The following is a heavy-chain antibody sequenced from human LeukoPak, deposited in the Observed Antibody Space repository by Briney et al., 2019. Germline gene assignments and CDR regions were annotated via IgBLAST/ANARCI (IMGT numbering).Heavy chain of an antibody. V-gene: IGHV4-34*01. CDR1: SGSFGGYY. CDR3: ARKMAARWFDP. Sequence: SETLSLTCAVYSGSFGGYYRSWICQPQGKGLEWIGEINHSGSTNYNPSLKSRVTISVDTSKNQFSLKLSSVTAADTAVYYCARKMAARWFDPWGQGSLVTVSS. D-gene: IGHD5-24*01. J-gene: IGHJ5*02. CDR2: INHSGST.